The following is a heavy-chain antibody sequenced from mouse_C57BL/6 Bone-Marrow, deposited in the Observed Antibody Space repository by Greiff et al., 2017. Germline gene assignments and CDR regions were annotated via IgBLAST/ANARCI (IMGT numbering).Heavy chain of an antibody. CDR1: GYSITSGYY. V-gene: IGHV3-6*01. D-gene: IGHD2-4*01. Sequence: ESGPGLVKPSQSLSLTCSVTGYSITSGYYWNWIRQFPGNKLEWMGYISYDGSTNYNPSLKNRISITRDTSKNQFFLKLNSVTTEDTATYYCARGRYYDYDEDYFDYGGQGTTLTVSS. J-gene: IGHJ2*01. CDR3: ARGRYYDYDEDYFDY. CDR2: ISYDGST.